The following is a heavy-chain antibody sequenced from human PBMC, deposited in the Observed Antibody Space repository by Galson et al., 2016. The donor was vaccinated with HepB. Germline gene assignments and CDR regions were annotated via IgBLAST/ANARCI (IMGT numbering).Heavy chain of an antibody. CDR2: IYPADSDP. CDR1: GYSFTTYW. J-gene: IGHJ3*01. Sequence: QSGAEVKKPGESLKISCKGSGYSFTTYWIGWVRQMPGKGLEWMGIIYPADSDPRYSPSFQGQVTISADKSINTAYLQWSTLKASDTAMYYCVRGRVVVPGAFDVWGQGTSVTVSS. CDR3: VRGRVVVPGAFDV. V-gene: IGHV5-51*01. D-gene: IGHD2-15*01.